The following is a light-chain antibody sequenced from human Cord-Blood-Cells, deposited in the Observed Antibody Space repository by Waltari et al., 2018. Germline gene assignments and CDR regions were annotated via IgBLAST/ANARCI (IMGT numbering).Light chain of an antibody. CDR1: QSVLYSSNNKNY. CDR2: WAS. Sequence: DIVMTQSPDSLAVSLDERATINCKSSQSVLYSSNNKNYLAWYQQKPGQPPKLLIYWASTRESGVPDRFSGSGSGTDFTLTISSLQAEDVAVYYCQQYYSTLTFGGGTKVEIK. J-gene: IGKJ4*01. CDR3: QQYYSTLT. V-gene: IGKV4-1*01.